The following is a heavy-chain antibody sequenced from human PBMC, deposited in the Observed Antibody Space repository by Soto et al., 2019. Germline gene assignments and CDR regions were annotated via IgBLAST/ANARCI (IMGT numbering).Heavy chain of an antibody. J-gene: IGHJ6*02. CDR2: IYYSGST. Sequence: LSLTCTVSGGSISSGGYYWSWIRQHPGKGLEWIGYIYYSGSTYYNPSLKSRVTIPVDTSKNQFSLKLSSVTAADTAVYYCAGDWPYCSGGSCYGGYYYYGMDVWGQGTTVTVSS. CDR1: GGSISSGGYY. CDR3: AGDWPYCSGGSCYGGYYYYGMDV. V-gene: IGHV4-31*03. D-gene: IGHD2-15*01.